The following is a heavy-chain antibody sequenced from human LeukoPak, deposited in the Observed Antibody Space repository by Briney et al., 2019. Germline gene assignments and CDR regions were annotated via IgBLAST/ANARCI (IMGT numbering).Heavy chain of an antibody. D-gene: IGHD4-17*01. J-gene: IGHJ4*02. V-gene: IGHV4-59*08. CDR2: IYYRGST. CDR3: ARLATYGDYSD. CDR1: GGSISDYY. Sequence: SETLSLTCTGSGGSISDYYWSWTRQPPGKGPEWIGYIYYRGSTNYNPSLKIRVSMSIDTSKNQFSLRLSSVTAADTAVYYCARLATYGDYSDWGQGTLVTVSS.